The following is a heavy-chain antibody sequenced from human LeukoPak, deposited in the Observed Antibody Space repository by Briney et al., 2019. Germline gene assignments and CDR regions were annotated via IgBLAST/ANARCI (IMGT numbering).Heavy chain of an antibody. V-gene: IGHV3-23*01. D-gene: IGHD3-22*01. CDR1: GFTFSSYA. J-gene: IGHJ6*04. CDR3: AKDTPVAYYYDSSGSPGDV. CDR2: ISGSGGST. Sequence: PGGSLRLSCAASGFTFSSYAMSWVRQAPGKGLEWVSAISGSGGSTYYADSVKGRFTISRDNSKNTLYLQMNSLRAEDTAVYYCAKDTPVAYYYDSSGSPGDVWGKGTTVTVSS.